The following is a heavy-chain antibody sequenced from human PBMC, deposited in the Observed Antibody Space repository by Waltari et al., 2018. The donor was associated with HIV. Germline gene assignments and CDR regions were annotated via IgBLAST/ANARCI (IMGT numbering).Heavy chain of an antibody. CDR3: ARGHSGSSDDAFDI. D-gene: IGHD1-26*01. V-gene: IGHV1-69*13. CDR1: GGTFSSYA. J-gene: IGHJ3*02. Sequence: QVQLVQSGAEVKKPGSSVKVSCKASGGTFSSYATSWFRPAPGQGLEWMGGIIPIFGTANYAQKFQGRVTITADESTSTAYMELSSLRSEDTAVYYCARGHSGSSDDAFDIWGQGTMVTVSS. CDR2: IIPIFGTA.